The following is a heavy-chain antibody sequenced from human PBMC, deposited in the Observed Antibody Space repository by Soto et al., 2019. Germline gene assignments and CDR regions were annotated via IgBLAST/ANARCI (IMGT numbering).Heavy chain of an antibody. CDR1: GFTFSGFW. CDR2: VKQDGIEK. CDR3: LITTSAFGI. V-gene: IGHV3-7*01. Sequence: EVQLVESGGGLLQPGGSLRLCCAGSGFTFSGFWINWVRQAPGKGLECVANVKQDGIEKHYLDSVKGRFTISRDNAKNSRSLQMNSLRAEDTAVYYFLITTSAFGIWGQGTMVTVSS. D-gene: IGHD4-4*01. J-gene: IGHJ3*02.